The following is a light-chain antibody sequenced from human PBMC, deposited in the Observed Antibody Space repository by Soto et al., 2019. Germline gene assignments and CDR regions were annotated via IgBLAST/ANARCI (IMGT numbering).Light chain of an antibody. CDR1: QSVLYSSNNKNY. CDR2: WAS. V-gene: IGKV4-1*01. Sequence: DIVMTQSPDSLAVSLGERATINCKSSQSVLYSSNNKNYISWYQQRPGQPPKLLIYWASTRESGVPDRCSGSGSGRDMSLTMTSLQAEDVAVYYGQQYECTPPTFGQGTKLEIK. CDR3: QQYECTPPT. J-gene: IGKJ2*01.